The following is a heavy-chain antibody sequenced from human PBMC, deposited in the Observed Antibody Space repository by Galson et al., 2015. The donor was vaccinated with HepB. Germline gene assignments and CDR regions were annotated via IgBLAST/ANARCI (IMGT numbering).Heavy chain of an antibody. Sequence: SLRLSCAASGFTFSSYSMNWVRQAPGKGLEWVSSISSSSSYIYYADSVKGRFTISRDNAKNSLYLQMNSLRAEDTAVYYCARNLRTTMVRGVTTDAFDIWGQGTMVTVSS. D-gene: IGHD3-10*01. CDR2: ISSSSSYI. CDR1: GFTFSSYS. V-gene: IGHV3-21*01. J-gene: IGHJ3*02. CDR3: ARNLRTTMVRGVTTDAFDI.